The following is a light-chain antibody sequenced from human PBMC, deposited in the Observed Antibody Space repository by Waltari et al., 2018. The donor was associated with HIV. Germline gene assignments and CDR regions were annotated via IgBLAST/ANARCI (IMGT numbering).Light chain of an antibody. CDR2: ATF. CDR3: WLSISGVWA. Sequence: QAVVTQEPSLTVSPGGTVTLTCGSSTGAVTSGHYPYRFQQKPGQAPRALSFATFHQHACTPPRFSGSRVGGKAALTLSGARHEGEADYYCWLSISGVWAFGGGTKLTVL. CDR1: TGAVTSGHY. V-gene: IGLV7-46*01. J-gene: IGLJ2*01.